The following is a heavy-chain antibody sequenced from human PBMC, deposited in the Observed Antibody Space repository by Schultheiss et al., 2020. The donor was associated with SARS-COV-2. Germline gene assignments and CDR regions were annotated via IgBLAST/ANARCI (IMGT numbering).Heavy chain of an antibody. Sequence: GGSLRLSCAASGFTFSSYAMNWVRQAPGKGPEWVSGISGSGGGTYYAYSVKGRFTIARDNSKNTRYLQRNSLRAEDTPVYYCARGPNGHKGGGVDYWGQGTLVTVSS. CDR3: ARGPNGHKGGGVDY. CDR1: GFTFSSYA. CDR2: ISGSGGGT. V-gene: IGHV3-23*01. D-gene: IGHD5-24*01. J-gene: IGHJ4*02.